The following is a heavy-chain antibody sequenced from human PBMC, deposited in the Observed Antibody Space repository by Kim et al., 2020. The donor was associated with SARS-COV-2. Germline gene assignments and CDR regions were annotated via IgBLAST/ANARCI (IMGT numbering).Heavy chain of an antibody. CDR1: GGSISSYY. CDR2: IYYSWST. CDR3: ARGGYCSGGRPNAHCYYYYGMDV. V-gene: IGHV4-59*01. D-gene: IGHD2-15*01. Sequence: SETLSLTCTVSGGSISSYYWSWIRQPPGKGLEWIGYIYYSWSTNYNPSLKSRVTISVDTSKNQFSLKLSSVTAADTAVYYCARGGYCSGGRPNAHCYYYYGMDVWGQGTTVTVSS. J-gene: IGHJ6*02.